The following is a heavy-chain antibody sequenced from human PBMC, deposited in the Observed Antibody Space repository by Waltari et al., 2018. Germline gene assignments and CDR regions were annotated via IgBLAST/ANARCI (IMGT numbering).Heavy chain of an antibody. Sequence: QVQLQESGPGLVKPSETLSLPCTVSGGSISSYYWTWIRQPPGKGLEWIGYIYYSGSTNYNPSLKSRVTISLDTSKNQFSLKLSSVTAADTAVYYCARVIITMVRDNYFDYWGQGTLVTVSS. CDR1: GGSISSYY. J-gene: IGHJ4*02. CDR2: IYYSGST. V-gene: IGHV4-59*01. D-gene: IGHD3-10*01. CDR3: ARVIITMVRDNYFDY.